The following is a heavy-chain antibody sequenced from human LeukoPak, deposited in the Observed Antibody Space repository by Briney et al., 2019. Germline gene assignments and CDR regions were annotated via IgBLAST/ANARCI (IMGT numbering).Heavy chain of an antibody. J-gene: IGHJ2*01. CDR2: TYYRSKWYN. D-gene: IGHD3-3*01. V-gene: IGHV6-1*01. CDR3: VRDHGISAWHFDL. Sequence: SLTVSLTCAISGDSVSSNSAAWNWVRQSPSRGLEWLGRTYYRSKWYNDYAVSVKSRLTINPDTSKNQFSLQLNSVTPEDTAVYYCVRDHGISAWHFDLWGRGTLVTVSA. CDR1: GDSVSSNSAA.